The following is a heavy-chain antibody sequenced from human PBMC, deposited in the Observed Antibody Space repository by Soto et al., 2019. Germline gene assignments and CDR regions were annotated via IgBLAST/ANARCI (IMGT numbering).Heavy chain of an antibody. V-gene: IGHV3-23*01. CDR2: ISAGGST. D-gene: IGHD2-2*02. CDR3: ANVPIWCSSTSCYTEGFDY. Sequence: LSLSCTASGFTCSDYAMSWVRQPPGKGLEWVSVISAGGSTYYADSVKVRFTVSRANSKNTLYLQMNSLRAEDTAVYYCANVPIWCSSTSCYTEGFDYWGQGTLVTVSS. CDR1: GFTCSDYA. J-gene: IGHJ4*02.